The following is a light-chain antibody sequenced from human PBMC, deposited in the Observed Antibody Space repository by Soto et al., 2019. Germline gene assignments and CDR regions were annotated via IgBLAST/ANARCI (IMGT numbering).Light chain of an antibody. Sequence: EIVLTQSPGTLSLSPGERATLSCRASQSVGSTYLAWYQQKPGQAPKLLIYGVSSRATGIPDRFSGSGSGTDFTLTISRLAPEDFAVYSCQQYGTSPLTFGPGTKVDI. CDR3: QQYGTSPLT. CDR2: GVS. CDR1: QSVGSTY. V-gene: IGKV3-20*01. J-gene: IGKJ3*01.